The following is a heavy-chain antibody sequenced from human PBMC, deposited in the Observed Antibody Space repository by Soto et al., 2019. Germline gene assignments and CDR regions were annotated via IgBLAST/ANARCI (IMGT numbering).Heavy chain of an antibody. CDR3: ARGRDAASQFYSPHEMDV. CDR2: FIPVYRTL. J-gene: IGHJ6*02. V-gene: IGHV1-69*13. D-gene: IGHD2-15*01. Sequence: GASVKVSCKASGGSFGKSAINWVRQTPGQGLEWLGGFIPVYRTLNYAQKFQGRVTITADESTGTAYMTLSSLASDDTAIYFCARGRDAASQFYSPHEMDVWGQGTTVTVSS. CDR1: GGSFGKSA.